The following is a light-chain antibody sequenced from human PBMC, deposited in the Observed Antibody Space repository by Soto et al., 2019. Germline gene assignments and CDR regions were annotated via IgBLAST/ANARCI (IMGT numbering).Light chain of an antibody. CDR1: QDISNF. CDR3: QHYDNLPPT. Sequence: DIQMTQSPSSLSASVGDRVTISCQASQDISNFLNWYQQKPGKAPKLPIYDASKLEAGVPSRFSGSGSGADFSLTISSLQPEDIATYYCQHYDNLPPTFGQGTKLELK. CDR2: DAS. V-gene: IGKV1-33*01. J-gene: IGKJ2*01.